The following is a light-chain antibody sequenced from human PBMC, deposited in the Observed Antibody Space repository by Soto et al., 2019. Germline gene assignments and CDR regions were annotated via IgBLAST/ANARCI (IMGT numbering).Light chain of an antibody. CDR3: SSYTSSSTNV. V-gene: IGLV2-14*01. Sequence: QSVLTQPASGPRCPGQSITISCTGTSSDLGGYDYVCWYQHHPRKAHKVMIYEVTNRPSAVSNRFSGSESGNTASLTISGLLAEDQADYYSSSYTSSSTNVFGTETKVTVL. J-gene: IGLJ1*01. CDR1: SSDLGGYDY. CDR2: EVT.